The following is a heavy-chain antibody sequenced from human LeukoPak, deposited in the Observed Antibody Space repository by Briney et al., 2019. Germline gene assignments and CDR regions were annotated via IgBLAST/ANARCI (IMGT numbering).Heavy chain of an antibody. V-gene: IGHV3-9*01. D-gene: IGHD1-26*01. J-gene: IGHJ3*02. Sequence: GRSLRLSCAASGFTFDDYAMHWVRQAPGKGLEWVSGISWNSGSIGYADSVKGRFTISRDNAKNSLYLQMNSLRAEDTALYYCAKDTGWELLHDAFDIWGQGTMVTVSS. CDR3: AKDTGWELLHDAFDI. CDR1: GFTFDDYA. CDR2: ISWNSGSI.